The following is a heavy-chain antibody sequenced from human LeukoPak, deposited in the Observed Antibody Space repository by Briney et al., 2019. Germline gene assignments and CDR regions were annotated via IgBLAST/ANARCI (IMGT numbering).Heavy chain of an antibody. V-gene: IGHV3-21*01. D-gene: IGHD2-15*01. CDR3: ASAPIGYCSGGSCFH. CDR2: ISSSSSYI. Sequence: PGGSLRLSCAASGFTVSSNYMSWVRQAPGKGLEWVSSISSSSSYIYYADSVKGRFTISRDNAKNSLYLQMNSLRAEDTAVYHCASAPIGYCSGGSCFHWGQGTLVTVSS. J-gene: IGHJ4*02. CDR1: GFTVSSNY.